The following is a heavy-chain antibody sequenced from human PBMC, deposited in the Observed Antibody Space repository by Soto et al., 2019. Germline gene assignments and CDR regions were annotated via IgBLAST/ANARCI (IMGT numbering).Heavy chain of an antibody. D-gene: IGHD2-15*01. CDR2: IIPILGTP. CDR3: ASRGVYCSGVSCYRLDY. CDR1: GGTFSSYA. J-gene: IGHJ4*02. V-gene: IGHV1-69*01. Sequence: QVQLVQSWAEVKKPGSSVQVSCTASGGTFSSYAISWVRQAPGQGLEWMGGIIPILGTPNYAQKFQGSSTIRADESKSTAYMELSSRRSEDTVGYYCASRGVYCSGVSCYRLDYWGQGTLVTVSS.